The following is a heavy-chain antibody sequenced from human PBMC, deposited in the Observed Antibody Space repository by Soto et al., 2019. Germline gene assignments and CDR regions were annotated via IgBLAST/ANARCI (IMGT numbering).Heavy chain of an antibody. Sequence: GGSLRLSCSASGFTFRTFAMHWVRQAPGKGLEYVSAISSSGSSSIFADSVKGRFTISRDNSKNTLYLQLSSLRPEDTAVYYCVRGSSSWYDNNWLDPWGQGTLVTVSS. J-gene: IGHJ5*02. V-gene: IGHV3-64D*06. CDR3: VRGSSSWYDNNWLDP. D-gene: IGHD6-13*01. CDR2: ISSSGSSS. CDR1: GFTFRTFA.